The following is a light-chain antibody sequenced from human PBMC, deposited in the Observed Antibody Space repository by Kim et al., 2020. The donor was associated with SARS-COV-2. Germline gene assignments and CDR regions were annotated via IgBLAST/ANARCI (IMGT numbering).Light chain of an antibody. CDR3: QQSNDWPPLT. CDR1: QTIKNR. V-gene: IGKV3-15*01. Sequence: SPGETDTLAGRASQTIKNRLVWYQHKPGQAPRLLIYDATTRATGVPARFIGSGSETDFTLTISSLQSEDFAVYYCQQSNDWPPLTFGQGTKVDIK. J-gene: IGKJ1*01. CDR2: DAT.